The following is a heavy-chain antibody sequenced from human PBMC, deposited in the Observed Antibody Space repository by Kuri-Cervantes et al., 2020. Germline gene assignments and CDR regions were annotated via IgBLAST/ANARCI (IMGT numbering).Heavy chain of an antibody. Sequence: SETLSLTCTVSGGTISSGDYYWSWIRQPPGKGLEWIGYIYYSGTTNYNPSLKSRVTITVDTSKNQFYLKLSSVYAEDTVVYYCARDGWELLSGYYYYYGMDVWGQGTTVTVSS. CDR2: IYYSGTT. J-gene: IGHJ6*02. D-gene: IGHD1-26*01. CDR1: GGTISSGDYY. CDR3: ARDGWELLSGYYYYYGMDV. V-gene: IGHV4-61*08.